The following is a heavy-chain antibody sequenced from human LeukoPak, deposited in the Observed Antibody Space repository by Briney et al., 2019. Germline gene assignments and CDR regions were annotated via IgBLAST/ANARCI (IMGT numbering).Heavy chain of an antibody. D-gene: IGHD5-12*01. J-gene: IGHJ6*02. CDR1: GYTFSDYY. CDR2: ISSSGSTI. V-gene: IGHV3-11*01. CDR3: ARDLGSGYLQYGMDV. Sequence: GGSLRLSCAASGYTFSDYYMSWIRQAPGKGLEWVSYISSSGSTIYYADSVKGRFTISRDNAKNSLYLQMNSLRAEDTAVYYCARDLGSGYLQYGMDVWGQGTTVTVSS.